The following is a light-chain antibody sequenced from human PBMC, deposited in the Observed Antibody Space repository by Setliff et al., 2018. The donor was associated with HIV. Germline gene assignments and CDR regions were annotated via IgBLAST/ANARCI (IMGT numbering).Light chain of an antibody. CDR2: GNN. CDR1: SSNFGAGYD. CDR3: QSYDSSLSAYV. Sequence: QSALTQPPSVSGTPGQRVTISCTGSSSNFGAGYDVHWYQQLPGTAPKLLISGNNNRTSGVPDRFSGSKSGTSASLAITGLQAEDEADYYCQSYDSSLSAYVFGTGTKVTVL. J-gene: IGLJ1*01. V-gene: IGLV1-40*01.